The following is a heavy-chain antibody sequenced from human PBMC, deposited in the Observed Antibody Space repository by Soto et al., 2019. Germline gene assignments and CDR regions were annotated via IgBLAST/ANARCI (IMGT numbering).Heavy chain of an antibody. CDR1: GYTFISDY. CDR3: ARRVFFAVGATAY. Sequence: QVQLVQSGAEVKKPGASVTISCKASGYTFISDYMHCVRQSPGHGLEWMGRIKPRDGSTIYSQIFQGRFSVTRDTSTTTVYVELSSLRVEDTAVYYCARRVFFAVGATAYWGQGTLVTVSS. D-gene: IGHD1-26*01. V-gene: IGHV1-46*01. CDR2: IKPRDGST. J-gene: IGHJ4*02.